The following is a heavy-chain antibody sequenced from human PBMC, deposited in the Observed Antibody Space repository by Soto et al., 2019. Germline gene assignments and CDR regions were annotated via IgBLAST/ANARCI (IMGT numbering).Heavy chain of an antibody. J-gene: IGHJ5*02. Sequence: SGKASCEASGGSFSSYTISWARQATKQGLEWMGRIIPILGIANYAQKFQGRVTITADKSTSTAYMELSSLRSEDTAVYYCARGDCSSTSCYSSGGWFDPWGQGTLVTVSS. CDR3: ARGDCSSTSCYSSGGWFDP. CDR2: IIPILGIA. D-gene: IGHD2-2*01. V-gene: IGHV1-69*02. CDR1: GGSFSSYT.